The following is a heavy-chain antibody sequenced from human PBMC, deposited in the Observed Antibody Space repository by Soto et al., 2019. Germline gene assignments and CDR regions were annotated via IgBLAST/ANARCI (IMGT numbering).Heavy chain of an antibody. J-gene: IGHJ6*02. D-gene: IGHD2-2*01. V-gene: IGHV1-18*01. CDR3: ARGVYIVVVPAALYYYYGMDV. CDR1: GYTFTSYG. CDR2: ISAYNGNT. Sequence: QVQLVQSGAEVKKPGASVKVSCKASGYTFTSYGISWVRQAPGQGLEWMGWISAYNGNTNYAQKLQGRVTMTTDTSTXXAXMXXRSLRSDDTAVYYCARGVYIVVVPAALYYYYGMDVWGQGTTVTVSS.